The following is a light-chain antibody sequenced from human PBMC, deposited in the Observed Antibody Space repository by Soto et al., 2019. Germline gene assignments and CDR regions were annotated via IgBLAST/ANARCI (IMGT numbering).Light chain of an antibody. CDR2: ANT. J-gene: IGLJ2*01. Sequence: QSVLTQPPSVSGAPGQRVTISCTESSSNNGTDYDVHWYQQLPGTAPKLLIFANTNRPSGVPDRFSGSKSGTSASLAITGIQAEDEAVYYCQSYDRSPSQDVVFVGGTKLTVL. CDR3: QSYDRSPSQDVV. CDR1: SSNNGTDYD. V-gene: IGLV1-40*01.